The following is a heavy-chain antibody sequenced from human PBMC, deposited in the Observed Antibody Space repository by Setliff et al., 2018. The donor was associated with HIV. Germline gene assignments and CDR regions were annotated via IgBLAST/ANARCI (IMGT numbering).Heavy chain of an antibody. D-gene: IGHD2-21*01. CDR2: INHSGST. Sequence: PSETLSLTCAVYGGSFSGYYWSWIRQPPGKGLEWIGEINHSGSTKYNPSLKSRVTISIDTSKNQFSLKLGSVTAADTAVYYCARSYCGGGLCFRGLDLWGQGTTVTVSS. V-gene: IGHV4-34*01. J-gene: IGHJ6*02. CDR3: ARSYCGGGLCFRGLDL. CDR1: GGSFSGYY.